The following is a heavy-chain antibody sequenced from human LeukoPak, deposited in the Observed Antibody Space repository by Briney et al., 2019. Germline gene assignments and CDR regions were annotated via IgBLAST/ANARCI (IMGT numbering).Heavy chain of an antibody. D-gene: IGHD3-22*01. CDR3: ARDYYDSSAGTGLIDY. CDR2: MSYDGSNK. CDR1: GFTFSSYA. Sequence: PGESLRLSCAASGFTFSSYAMHWVRQAPGKGLEWVAVMSYDGSNKYYADSVKGRFTISRDNSKNTLYLQMNSLRAEDTAVYYCARDYYDSSAGTGLIDYWGQGTLVTVSS. V-gene: IGHV3-30-3*01. J-gene: IGHJ4*02.